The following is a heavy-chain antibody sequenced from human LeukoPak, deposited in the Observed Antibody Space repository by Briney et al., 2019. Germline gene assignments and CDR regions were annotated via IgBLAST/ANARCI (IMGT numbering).Heavy chain of an antibody. CDR1: GYTFTSYY. J-gene: IGHJ4*02. CDR3: ARVYRIAAAGLGY. V-gene: IGHV1-46*01. D-gene: IGHD6-13*01. Sequence: ASVKVSCKASGYTFTSYYMHWVRQAPGQGLEWMGIINPSGGSTSYAQKFQGRVTITRNTSISTAYMELSSLRSEDTAVYYCARVYRIAAAGLGYWGQGTLVTVSS. CDR2: INPSGGST.